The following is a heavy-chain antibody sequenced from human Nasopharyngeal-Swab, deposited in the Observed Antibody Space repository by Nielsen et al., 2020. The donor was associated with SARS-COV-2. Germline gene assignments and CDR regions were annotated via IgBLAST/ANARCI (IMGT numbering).Heavy chain of an antibody. V-gene: IGHV3-53*01. CDR3: VTKTSGAIKAPAY. D-gene: IGHD2-15*01. CDR1: GFTVSSNY. J-gene: IGHJ4*02. Sequence: LKISCAASGFTVSSNYMSWVRQAPGKGLEWVSVIYSGGSTYYADSVKGRFTISRDNAKNSVSLQMDSLRADDTAVYFCVTKTSGAIKAPAYWGQGTRVTVSS. CDR2: IYSGGST.